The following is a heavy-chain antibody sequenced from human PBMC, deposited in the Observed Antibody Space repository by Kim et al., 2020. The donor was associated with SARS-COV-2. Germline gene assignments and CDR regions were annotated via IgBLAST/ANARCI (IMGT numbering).Heavy chain of an antibody. CDR1: GFTFSSYW. D-gene: IGHD3-9*01. CDR3: ARGSYTPYYDILTVPFDY. V-gene: IGHV3-7*01. Sequence: GGSLRLSCAASGFTFSSYWMSWVRQAPGKGLEWVATIRKGGSKKYYADSVKGRFTISRDNSKNSLYLQMNSLRAEDTAVYYCARGSYTPYYDILTVPFDYWGQGTLVTVSS. J-gene: IGHJ4*02. CDR2: IRKGGSKK.